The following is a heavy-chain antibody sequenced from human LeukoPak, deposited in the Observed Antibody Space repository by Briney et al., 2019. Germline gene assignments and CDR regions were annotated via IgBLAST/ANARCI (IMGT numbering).Heavy chain of an antibody. V-gene: IGHV3-30*18. Sequence: GGSLRLSCEASGFTFTNYWMSWVRQAPGKGLEWVAVISYDGSNKYYADSVKGRFTISRDNSKNTLYLQMNSLRAEDTAVYYCAKPGARTIFGVVISGKEMGLDYWGQGTLVTVSS. CDR1: GFTFTNYW. CDR3: AKPGARTIFGVVISGKEMGLDY. D-gene: IGHD3-3*01. CDR2: ISYDGSNK. J-gene: IGHJ4*02.